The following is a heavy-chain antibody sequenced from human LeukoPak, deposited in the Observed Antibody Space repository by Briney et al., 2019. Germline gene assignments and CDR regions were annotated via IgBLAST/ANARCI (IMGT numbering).Heavy chain of an antibody. V-gene: IGHV4-61*05. Sequence: SETLSLTCTVSGGSISSSYYYWGWIRQPPGKGLEWIGHVYYSGSTNYNPSLKSRVTISVDTSKNQFSLRLSSVTAADTAVYYCARLQYCSGTSCYWFDPWGQGTLVTVSS. CDR1: GGSISSSYYY. J-gene: IGHJ5*02. D-gene: IGHD2-2*01. CDR2: VYYSGST. CDR3: ARLQYCSGTSCYWFDP.